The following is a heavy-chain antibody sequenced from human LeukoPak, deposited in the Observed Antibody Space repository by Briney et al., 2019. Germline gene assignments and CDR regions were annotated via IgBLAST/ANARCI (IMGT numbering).Heavy chain of an antibody. CDR2: INSDGSSR. Sequence: GGSLRLSCATSAFTFSSYWMHWVRQAPGKGLVWVSRINSDGSSRSYADYVKGRFTISRDDAKNTLYLQMSSLSVDDTAICYCTRGSPGYSSSWLDFWGQGILVTVSS. CDR1: AFTFSSYW. CDR3: TRGSPGYSSSWLDF. J-gene: IGHJ5*01. D-gene: IGHD6-19*01. V-gene: IGHV3-74*01.